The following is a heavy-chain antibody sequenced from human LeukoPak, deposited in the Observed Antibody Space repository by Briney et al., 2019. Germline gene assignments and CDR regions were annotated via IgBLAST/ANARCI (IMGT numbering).Heavy chain of an antibody. CDR1: GFTFSSYG. Sequence: QSGGSLRLSCAASGFTFSSYGMHWVRQAPGKGLEWVAFIRYDGSNKYYADSVKGRFTISRDNSKNTLYLQMNSLRAEDTAVYYCAKEGWEAVAPHFDYWGQGTLVTVSS. V-gene: IGHV3-30*02. D-gene: IGHD6-19*01. CDR3: AKEGWEAVAPHFDY. CDR2: IRYDGSNK. J-gene: IGHJ4*02.